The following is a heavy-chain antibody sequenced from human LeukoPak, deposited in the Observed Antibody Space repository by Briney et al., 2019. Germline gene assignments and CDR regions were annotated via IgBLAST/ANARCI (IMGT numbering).Heavy chain of an antibody. CDR2: IYTSGST. CDR3: ARDLRTTYDY. D-gene: IGHD4/OR15-4a*01. Sequence: SQTLSLTCTVSGGSISSGSYHWSWIRQPAGKGLEWIGRIYTSGSTNYNPSLKSRVTISVDTSKNQFSLKLSSVTAADTAVYYCARDLRTTYDYWGQGTLVTVSS. J-gene: IGHJ4*02. V-gene: IGHV4-61*02. CDR1: GGSISSGSYH.